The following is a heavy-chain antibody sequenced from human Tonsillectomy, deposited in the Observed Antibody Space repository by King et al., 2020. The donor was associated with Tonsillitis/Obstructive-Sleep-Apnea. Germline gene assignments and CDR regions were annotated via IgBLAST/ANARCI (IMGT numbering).Heavy chain of an antibody. D-gene: IGHD2-2*01. Sequence: VQLVEPGGGLVQPGGSLRLSCAASGFTFSNYAMSWVRQAPGKGLEWVAGFSGSGGSTYYADSVKGRFSISRDNTQNTLYLQMNSQRPEDTVVYYCANLTSRGGGMVVVPGAFDYWGQGTLVTVSS. CDR3: ANLTSRGGGMVVVPGAFDY. J-gene: IGHJ4*02. CDR2: FSGSGGST. V-gene: IGHV3-23*04. CDR1: GFTFSNYA.